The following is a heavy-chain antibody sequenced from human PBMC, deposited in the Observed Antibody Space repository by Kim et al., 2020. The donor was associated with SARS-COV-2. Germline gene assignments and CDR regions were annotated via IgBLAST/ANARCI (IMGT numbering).Heavy chain of an antibody. D-gene: IGHD2-2*01. CDR3: ATSRGTDIVVVPAAMRYYYGMDV. V-gene: IGHV1-24*01. CDR1: GYTLTELS. Sequence: ASVKVSCKVSGYTLTELSMHWVRQAPGKGLEWMGGFDPEDGETIYAQKFQGRVTMTEDTSTDTAYMELSSLRSEDTAVYYCATSRGTDIVVVPAAMRYYYGMDVWGQATTVTVSS. J-gene: IGHJ6*02. CDR2: FDPEDGET.